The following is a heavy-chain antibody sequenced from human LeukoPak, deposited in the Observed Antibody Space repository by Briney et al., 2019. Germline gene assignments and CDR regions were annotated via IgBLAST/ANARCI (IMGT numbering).Heavy chain of an antibody. V-gene: IGHV3-23*01. D-gene: IGHD3-16*01. CDR1: GFTFSDYA. Sequence: PGGSLRLSCAASGFTFSDYAMSWVRQAPGKGLEWVSGFDGSGDGTYYVDSVKGRFTISRDNSENTVYLQMNSVRAEDTAVYYCAKDDAWGRYKDWGQGTLVTVSS. J-gene: IGHJ1*01. CDR2: FDGSGDGT. CDR3: AKDDAWGRYKD.